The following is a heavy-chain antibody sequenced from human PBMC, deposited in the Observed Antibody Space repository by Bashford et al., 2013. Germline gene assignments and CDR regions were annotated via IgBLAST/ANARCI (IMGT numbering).Heavy chain of an antibody. CDR3: ARDEDLKPFDQ. V-gene: IGHV3-48*03. Sequence: VRQAPGKGLEWVSYIDSRGRTVYYADSVKGRFTISRDNAKNSLYLQMNSLRAEDTAVYYCARDEDLKPFDQWGQGTLVTVSS. CDR2: IDSRGRTV. J-gene: IGHJ4*02.